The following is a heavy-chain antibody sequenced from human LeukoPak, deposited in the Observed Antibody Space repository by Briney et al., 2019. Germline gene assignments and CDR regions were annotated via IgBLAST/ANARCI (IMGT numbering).Heavy chain of an antibody. J-gene: IGHJ4*02. CDR2: INPSGGST. D-gene: IGHD3-22*01. CDR1: GYTFTSYY. V-gene: IGHV1-46*01. CDR3: ARDWDYYDSSGYYYVDY. Sequence: ASVKVSCKASGYTFTSYYMHWVRQAPGQGLEWMGIINPSGGSTSYAQKLQGRVTMTTDTSTSTAYMELRSLRSDDTAVYYCARDWDYYDSSGYYYVDYWGQGTLVTVSS.